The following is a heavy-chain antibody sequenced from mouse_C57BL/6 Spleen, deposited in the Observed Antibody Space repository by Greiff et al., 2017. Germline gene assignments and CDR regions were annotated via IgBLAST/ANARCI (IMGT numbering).Heavy chain of an antibody. CDR2: ISDGGSYT. J-gene: IGHJ4*01. CDR3: ARDSYYDYDGAMDY. D-gene: IGHD2-4*01. CDR1: GFTFSSYA. V-gene: IGHV5-4*01. Sequence: EVQLVESGGGLVKPGGSLKLSCAASGFTFSSYAMSWVRQTPGKRLEWVATISDGGSYTYYPDNVKGRFTISRDNAKNNLYLQMSHLKSEDTAMYYCARDSYYDYDGAMDYWGQGTSVTVSS.